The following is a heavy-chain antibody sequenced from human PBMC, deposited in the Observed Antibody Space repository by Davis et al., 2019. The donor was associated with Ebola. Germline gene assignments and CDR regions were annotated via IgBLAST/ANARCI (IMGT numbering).Heavy chain of an antibody. Sequence: GESLKISCAASGFTFSDYYMSWIRQAPGKGLEWVSYISSSGSTIYYADSVKGRFTISRDNAKNSLYLQMNSLRAEDTAVYYCARDRRSSGWSGDYFDYWGQGTLVTVSS. CDR1: GFTFSDYY. D-gene: IGHD6-19*01. CDR3: ARDRRSSGWSGDYFDY. V-gene: IGHV3-11*04. CDR2: ISSSGSTI. J-gene: IGHJ4*02.